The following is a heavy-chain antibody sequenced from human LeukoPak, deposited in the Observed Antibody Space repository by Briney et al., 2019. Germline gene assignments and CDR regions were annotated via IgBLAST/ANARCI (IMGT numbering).Heavy chain of an antibody. D-gene: IGHD3-10*02. CDR2: IKQDGSEK. CDR3: ARDTTLDY. Sequence: GGSLRLSCAASGFTFSTFSMSWVRQAPGKGPEWVANIKQDGSEKYYVDSVKGRFTISRDNAKNSLYLQMNTLRAEDTAVYYCARDTTLDYWGQGTLVTVSS. J-gene: IGHJ4*02. V-gene: IGHV3-7*01. CDR1: GFTFSTFS.